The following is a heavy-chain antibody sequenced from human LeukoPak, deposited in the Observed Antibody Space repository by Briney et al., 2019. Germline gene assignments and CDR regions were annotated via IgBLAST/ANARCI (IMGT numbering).Heavy chain of an antibody. J-gene: IGHJ6*03. Sequence: SETLSLTCTVSGGSISSYYWSWIRQPPGKGLEWIGYIYYSGSTNYSPSLKSRVTISVDTSKNQFSLKLSSVTAADTAVYYCARVGVEMATISYYYYMDVWGKGTTVTVSS. CDR1: GGSISSYY. V-gene: IGHV4-59*01. CDR3: ARVGVEMATISYYYYMDV. D-gene: IGHD5-24*01. CDR2: IYYSGST.